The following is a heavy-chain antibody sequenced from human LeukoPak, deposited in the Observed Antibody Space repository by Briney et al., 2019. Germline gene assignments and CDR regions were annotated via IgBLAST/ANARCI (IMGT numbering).Heavy chain of an antibody. V-gene: IGHV1-2*02. CDR2: INPNSGGT. J-gene: IGHJ4*02. CDR3: ARDKYLVRGVYYFDY. Sequence: GASVKVSCKASGYTFTGYYMHWVRQAPGQGLEWMGWINPNSGGTNYAQKFQGRVTMTRDTSISTAYMELSRLRSDDTAVYYCARDKYLVRGVYYFDYWGQGTLVTVSS. CDR1: GYTFTGYY. D-gene: IGHD3-10*01.